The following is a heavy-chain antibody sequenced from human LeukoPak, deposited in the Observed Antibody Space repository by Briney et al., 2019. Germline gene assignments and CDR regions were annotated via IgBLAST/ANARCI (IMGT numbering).Heavy chain of an antibody. Sequence: PGGSLRLSCAASGFTFSSYGMHWVRQAPGKGLEWVAFIRYDGSNKYYADSVKGRSTISRDNSKNTLYLQMNSLRAEDTAVYYCAKDVVLGTGYTYYYYYYGMDVWGQGTTVTVSS. V-gene: IGHV3-30*02. CDR1: GFTFSSYG. CDR3: AKDVVLGTGYTYYYYYYGMDV. CDR2: IRYDGSNK. J-gene: IGHJ6*02. D-gene: IGHD3/OR15-3a*01.